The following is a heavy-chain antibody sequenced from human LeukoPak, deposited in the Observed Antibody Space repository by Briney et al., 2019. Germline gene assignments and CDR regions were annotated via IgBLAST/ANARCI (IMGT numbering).Heavy chain of an antibody. CDR2: FYYSGST. CDR1: GASVNSNIYY. V-gene: IGHV4-61*01. CDR3: ARVPYASPNPGI. J-gene: IGHJ3*02. D-gene: IGHD3-10*01. Sequence: PSETESLTCTVSGASVNSNIYYWSWIRQTPGKGLQWIGYFYYSGSTNYNPSLERRVTISVDTSKNQFSLKLTSVTAADTAVYYCARVPYASPNPGIWGQGTKVTVSS.